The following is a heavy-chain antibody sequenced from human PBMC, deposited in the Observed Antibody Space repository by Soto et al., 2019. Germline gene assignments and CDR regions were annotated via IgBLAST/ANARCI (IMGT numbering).Heavy chain of an antibody. V-gene: IGHV5-10-1*01. Sequence: GESLKISCKGSAYSFTSYWISWVRQMPGKGLEWMGRIGPSDSYTNYSPSFQGHVTLSADKSISTAYLQWSSLKASDTAMYYCARLLQEGMDVWGKGNTVTVAS. J-gene: IGHJ6*04. CDR3: ARLLQEGMDV. CDR2: IGPSDSYT. CDR1: AYSFTSYW. D-gene: IGHD4-4*01.